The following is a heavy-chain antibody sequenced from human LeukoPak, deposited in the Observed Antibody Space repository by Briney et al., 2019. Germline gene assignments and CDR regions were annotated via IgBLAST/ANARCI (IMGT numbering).Heavy chain of an antibody. Sequence: SETLSLTCTVSDYSISSGYYWGWIRQPPGKGLEWIGRIYHSGSTNYNPSLKSRVTISVDTSKNQFSLKLRSVTAADTAVYYCARVTGYMIEDYFDYWGQGILVTVSS. D-gene: IGHD3-9*01. CDR1: DYSISSGYY. J-gene: IGHJ4*02. V-gene: IGHV4-38-2*02. CDR2: IYHSGST. CDR3: ARVTGYMIEDYFDY.